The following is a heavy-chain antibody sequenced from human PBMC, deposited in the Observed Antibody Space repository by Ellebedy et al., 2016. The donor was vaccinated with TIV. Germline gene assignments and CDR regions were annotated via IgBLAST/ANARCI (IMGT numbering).Heavy chain of an antibody. CDR2: INHSGST. D-gene: IGHD1-26*01. CDR3: ARGRGGSYSIPFDY. V-gene: IGHV4-34*01. CDR1: GGSFSVYY. J-gene: IGHJ4*02. Sequence: SQTLSLTCXVSGGSFSVYYWTWIRQPPGKGLEWIGEINHSGSTNYNPSLKSRVTISVDRSKNQFSLTLSSVTAADTAVYYCARGRGGSYSIPFDYWGQGTLVTVSS.